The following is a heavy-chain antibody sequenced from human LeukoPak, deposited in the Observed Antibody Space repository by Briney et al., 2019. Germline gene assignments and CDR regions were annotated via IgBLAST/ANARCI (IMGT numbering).Heavy chain of an antibody. CDR2: ISYDGKKN. D-gene: IGHD3-10*01. Sequence: GGSLRLSCEASGFTFSHFAMHWVRQAPGKGLEWVAVISYDGKKNYYADSVKGRFTLSRDDSQNTVYLQMNSLRDDDTALYYCVRGSKIRGVIPEGEFDYWGQGTLVTVS. J-gene: IGHJ4*02. V-gene: IGHV3-30*04. CDR3: VRGSKIRGVIPEGEFDY. CDR1: GFTFSHFA.